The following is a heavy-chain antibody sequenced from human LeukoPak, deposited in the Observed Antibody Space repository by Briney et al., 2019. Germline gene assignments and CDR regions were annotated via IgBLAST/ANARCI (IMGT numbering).Heavy chain of an antibody. CDR2: ISYDGSNK. Sequence: GGSLRLPCAASGFTFSAYHINWVRQAPGKGLEWVAIISYDGSNKYYADSVKGRFTISRDNSKNTLYLQMSSLRAEDTAVYYCARDASFGGFGFDYWGQGTLVTVSS. CDR3: ARDASFGGFGFDY. V-gene: IGHV3-30-3*01. J-gene: IGHJ4*02. D-gene: IGHD2-15*01. CDR1: GFTFSAYH.